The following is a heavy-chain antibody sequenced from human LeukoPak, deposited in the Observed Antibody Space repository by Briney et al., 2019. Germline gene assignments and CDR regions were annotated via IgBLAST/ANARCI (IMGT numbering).Heavy chain of an antibody. CDR2: IYYSGST. Sequence: SETLSLTCTVSGGSISSSSYYWGWIRQPPGKGLEWIGYIYYSGSTYYNPSLKSRVTMSVDTSKNHFSLKLSSVTAVDTAVYYCARGVGGSYPNAFDIWGQGTMVTVSS. CDR3: ARGVGGSYPNAFDI. V-gene: IGHV4-39*07. J-gene: IGHJ3*02. CDR1: GGSISSSSYY. D-gene: IGHD1-26*01.